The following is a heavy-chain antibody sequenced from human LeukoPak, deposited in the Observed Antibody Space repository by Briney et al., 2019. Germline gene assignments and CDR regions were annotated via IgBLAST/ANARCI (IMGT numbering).Heavy chain of an antibody. D-gene: IGHD4-17*01. Sequence: SETLSLTCTVSGGSISSYYWSWIRQPPGKGLEWMGSINYSGRTTYNPSLERRVTISVDTSKDQFSLKLSSVNAADTAEYYCARLDDYGDFSQSDYFDYWGQGTLVTVSS. CDR1: GGSISSYY. J-gene: IGHJ4*02. CDR3: ARLDDYGDFSQSDYFDY. CDR2: INYSGRT. V-gene: IGHV4-59*08.